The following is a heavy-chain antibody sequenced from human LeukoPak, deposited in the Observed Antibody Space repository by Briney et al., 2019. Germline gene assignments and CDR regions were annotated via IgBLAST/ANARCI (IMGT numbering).Heavy chain of an antibody. CDR1: GGSFSGYY. CDR2: INHSGST. CDR3: ARDAGSGWYNYYFDY. D-gene: IGHD6-19*01. J-gene: IGHJ4*02. V-gene: IGHV4-34*01. Sequence: PSETLSLTCAVYGGSFSGYYWSWIRQPPGKGLEWIGEINHSGSTNYNPSLKSRVTISVDTSKNQFSLKLSSVTAADTAVYYCARDAGSGWYNYYFDYWGQGTLVTVSS.